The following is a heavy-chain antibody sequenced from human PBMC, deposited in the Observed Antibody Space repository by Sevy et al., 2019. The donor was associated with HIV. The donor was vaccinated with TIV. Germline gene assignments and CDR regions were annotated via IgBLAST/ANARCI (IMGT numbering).Heavy chain of an antibody. Sequence: SETLSLTCSVSGGSVTSDSYYWSWIRQPPGKGLEWIASIFYSGSTNYNSSLKSRVTMSVDTSKNQFSLRVSAVTAADTAVYYCATYRSPYFDYATGSFDSWGQGTLVTVSS. CDR2: IFYSGST. D-gene: IGHD2-2*01. V-gene: IGHV4-61*01. CDR1: GGSVTSDSYY. J-gene: IGHJ4*02. CDR3: ATYRSPYFDYATGSFDS.